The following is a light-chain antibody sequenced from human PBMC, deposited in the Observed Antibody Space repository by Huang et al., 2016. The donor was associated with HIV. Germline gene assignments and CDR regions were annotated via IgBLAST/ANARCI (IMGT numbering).Light chain of an antibody. V-gene: IGKV1-5*03. CDR3: QQYSSYRT. CDR2: KAS. CDR1: QSITNY. Sequence: DIPMTQSPSTLSASVGDRVTITCRASQSITNYLAWYQQKPGKAPKLLIDKASTLESGVPSRFSGSGSGTDFTLTISSLQPDDVGTYYCQQYSSYRTFGQGTKVELK. J-gene: IGKJ1*01.